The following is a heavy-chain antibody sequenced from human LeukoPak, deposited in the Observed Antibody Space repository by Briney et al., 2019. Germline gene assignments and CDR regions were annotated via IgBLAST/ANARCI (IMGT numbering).Heavy chain of an antibody. D-gene: IGHD1-14*01. Sequence: GGSLRLSCAASGYTFSSYAMRWVRQAPGKGVEWVSDISGSGGSTYYADSVKGRFTISRDNSKNTLYLQMNSLRAEDTAVYYCAKDAPELRGLFDYWGQGTLVTVSS. V-gene: IGHV3-23*01. CDR2: ISGSGGST. CDR3: AKDAPELRGLFDY. J-gene: IGHJ4*02. CDR1: GYTFSSYA.